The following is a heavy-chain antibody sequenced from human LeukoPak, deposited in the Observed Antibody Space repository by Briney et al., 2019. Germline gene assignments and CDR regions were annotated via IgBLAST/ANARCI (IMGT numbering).Heavy chain of an antibody. Sequence: GGSLRLSCAASGFTFSSYSMNWVRQAPGKGLEWVSYISSSSSTIYYADSVKGRFTISRDNAKNSLYLQMNSLRAEDTAVYYCARDFGRYYFDYWGQGTLVTVSS. V-gene: IGHV3-48*01. J-gene: IGHJ4*02. CDR2: ISSSSSTI. D-gene: IGHD3-10*01. CDR1: GFTFSSYS. CDR3: ARDFGRYYFDY.